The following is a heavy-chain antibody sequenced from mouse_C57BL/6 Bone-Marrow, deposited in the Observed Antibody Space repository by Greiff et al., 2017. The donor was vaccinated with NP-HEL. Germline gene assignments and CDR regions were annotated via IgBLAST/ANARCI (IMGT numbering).Heavy chain of an antibody. D-gene: IGHD2-5*01. CDR3: ASDYYSNYDAMDY. J-gene: IGHJ4*01. Sequence: EVKLVESGGGLVKPGGSLKLSCAASGFTFSDYGMHWVRQAPEKGLEWVAYISSGSSTIYYADTVKGRFTISRDNAKNTLFLQMTSLRSEDTAMYYCASDYYSNYDAMDYWGQGTSVTVSS. V-gene: IGHV5-17*01. CDR2: ISSGSSTI. CDR1: GFTFSDYG.